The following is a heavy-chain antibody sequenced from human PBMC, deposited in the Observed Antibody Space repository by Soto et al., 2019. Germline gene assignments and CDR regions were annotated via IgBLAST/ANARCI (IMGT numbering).Heavy chain of an antibody. J-gene: IGHJ5*02. CDR3: TTCLTAAPRRFDP. Sequence: EVHLVESGGGLVKPGGSLRLSCVASGFTFTNAWMIWVRQAPGKGLEWVGRIKSKPDGGTTDYAAPVKGRFTISRDDSKNTVYLDMNSLKSEDTAVYYCTTCLTAAPRRFDPWGQGTLVTVSS. CDR2: IKSKPDGGTT. V-gene: IGHV3-15*07. D-gene: IGHD2-21*02. CDR1: GFTFTNAW.